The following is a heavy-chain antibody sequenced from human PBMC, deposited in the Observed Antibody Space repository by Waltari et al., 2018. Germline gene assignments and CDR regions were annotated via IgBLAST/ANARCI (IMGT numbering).Heavy chain of an antibody. CDR3: ARGRYSGYALDY. CDR2: IGTACDT. Sequence: EVQLVESGGGLVQPGGSLRLSCAASGFTFSSYDMHWVRQATGKGLEWVSAIGTACDTYYLGSAKGRFTISRENAKNSLYLQMNSLRAGDTAMYYCARGRYSGYALDYWGQGTLVTVSS. J-gene: IGHJ4*02. CDR1: GFTFSSYD. V-gene: IGHV3-13*01. D-gene: IGHD5-12*01.